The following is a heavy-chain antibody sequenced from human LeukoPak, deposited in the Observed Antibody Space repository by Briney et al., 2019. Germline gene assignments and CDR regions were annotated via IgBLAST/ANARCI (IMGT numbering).Heavy chain of an antibody. Sequence: RGSLRLSCAASGFTFSSYEMNWVRQAPGKGLEWVSYIGNSGSPIYYADSVKGRFTISRDNAKNSLFLQMSSLRAEDTAVYYCARTFDSWGQGTLVTVSS. CDR2: IGNSGSPI. CDR1: GFTFSSYE. V-gene: IGHV3-48*03. J-gene: IGHJ4*02. CDR3: ARTFDS.